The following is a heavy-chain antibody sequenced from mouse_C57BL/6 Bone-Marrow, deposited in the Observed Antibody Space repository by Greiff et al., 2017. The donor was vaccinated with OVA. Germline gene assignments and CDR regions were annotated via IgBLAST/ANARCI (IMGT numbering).Heavy chain of an antibody. J-gene: IGHJ3*01. CDR2: IYPGDGDT. Sequence: VQLQQSGPELVKPGASVKISCKASGYAFSSSWMNWVKQRPGKGLEWIGRIYPGDGDTNYNGKFKGKATLTADKSSSTAYMQLSSLTSDDSAVYFCARWAWFAYWGQGTLVTVSA. CDR3: ARWAWFAY. V-gene: IGHV1-82*01. CDR1: GYAFSSSW.